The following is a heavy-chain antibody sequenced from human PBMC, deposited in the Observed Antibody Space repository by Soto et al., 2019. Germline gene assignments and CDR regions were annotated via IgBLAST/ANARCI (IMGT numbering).Heavy chain of an antibody. D-gene: IGHD3-9*01. J-gene: IGHJ2*01. CDR1: GFTFSSYA. V-gene: IGHV3-23*01. CDR2: ISGSGGST. CDR3: AKDSSVLRYFDWPHPPYWYFDL. Sequence: GGSLRLSCAASGFTFSSYAMSWVRQAPGKGLEWVSAISGSGGSTYYADSVKGRFTISRDNSKNTLYLQMNSLRAEDTAVYYCAKDSSVLRYFDWPHPPYWYFDLWGRGTLVTVSS.